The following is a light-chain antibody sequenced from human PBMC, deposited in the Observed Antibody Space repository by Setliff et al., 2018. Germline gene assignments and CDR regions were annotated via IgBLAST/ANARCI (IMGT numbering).Light chain of an antibody. CDR3: SSYTTSGTYV. J-gene: IGLJ1*01. CDR2: DVT. V-gene: IGLV2-14*03. Sequence: QSALTQPASVSGSPGQWITISCSGTSSDVGGYNYGSWYQQHPGKAPKLMIYDVTNRPSGISNRFSGSKSGNTASLTISGLQAEDDADYYCSSYTTSGTYVFGTGTKVTVL. CDR1: SSDVGGYNY.